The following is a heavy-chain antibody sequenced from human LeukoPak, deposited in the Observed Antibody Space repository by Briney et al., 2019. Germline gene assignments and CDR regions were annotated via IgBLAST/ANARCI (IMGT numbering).Heavy chain of an antibody. CDR1: GFTFSSYA. Sequence: GGSLRLSCAASGFTFSSYAMSWVRQAPGKGLEWVSAISGSGGSTYYADSVKGRFTISRDNSKNTLYLQMSSLRAEDTAVYYCAKDRGPIAVAGPTAFDYWGQGTLVTVSS. CDR2: ISGSGGST. V-gene: IGHV3-23*01. CDR3: AKDRGPIAVAGPTAFDY. D-gene: IGHD6-19*01. J-gene: IGHJ4*02.